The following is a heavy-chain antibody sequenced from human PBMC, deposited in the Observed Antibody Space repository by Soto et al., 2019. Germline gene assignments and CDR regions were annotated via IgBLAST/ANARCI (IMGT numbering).Heavy chain of an antibody. CDR1: GFTFYFYA. J-gene: IGHJ5*02. CDR2: ISGSGDIT. V-gene: IGHV3-23*01. CDR3: ALVISSWFDP. Sequence: PGGSLRLSCAASGFTFYFYAMSWVRQAPGRGLEWVSAISGSGDITYYADSVKGRFTISRDNSKNTLYLQMNSLRAEDTAVYYCALVISSWFDPWGQGTLVTVSS. D-gene: IGHD3-9*01.